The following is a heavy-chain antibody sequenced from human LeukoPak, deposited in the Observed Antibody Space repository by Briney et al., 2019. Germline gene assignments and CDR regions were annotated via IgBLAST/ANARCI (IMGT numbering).Heavy chain of an antibody. J-gene: IGHJ5*02. Sequence: SETLSLTCTVSGASIRANHHYWAWVRQPPGKGLEWIGTIFSSGTAYYNPSPRTRVSISVDTSKNEFSLRLSAVTAADTGLYYCARIIRTAGYYSNPKSGSFDLWGQGILVTVSS. V-gene: IGHV4-39*01. CDR1: GASIRANHHY. D-gene: IGHD3-22*01. CDR3: ARIIRTAGYYSNPKSGSFDL. CDR2: IFSSGTA.